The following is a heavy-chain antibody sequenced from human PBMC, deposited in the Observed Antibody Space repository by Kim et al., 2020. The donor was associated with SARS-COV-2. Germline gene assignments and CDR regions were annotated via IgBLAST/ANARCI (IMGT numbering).Heavy chain of an antibody. V-gene: IGHV1-3*01. D-gene: IGHD6-13*01. Sequence: ASVKVSCKASGNTFTSYKIHWVRQAPGQRLEWMGRINGGDGNTKYSQNFQGRVTITRDTFATTAYMELSSLRSEDTAVYYCTSASTVGTWGQGTLVNVSS. J-gene: IGHJ4*02. CDR3: TSASTVGT. CDR2: INGGDGNT. CDR1: GNTFTSYK.